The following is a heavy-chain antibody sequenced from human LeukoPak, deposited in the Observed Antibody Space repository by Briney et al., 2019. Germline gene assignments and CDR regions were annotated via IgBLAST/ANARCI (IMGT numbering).Heavy chain of an antibody. Sequence: GGSLRLSCAASGFTFSSYWMSWVRQAPGKGLEWVANIKQDGSEKYYVDSVKGRFTISRDNAKNSLYLQMNSLRAEDTAVYYCARERERELLWFGEGNWFDPWGQGTLVTVSS. CDR1: GFTFSSYW. CDR2: IKQDGSEK. CDR3: ARERERELLWFGEGNWFDP. D-gene: IGHD3-10*01. V-gene: IGHV3-7*01. J-gene: IGHJ5*02.